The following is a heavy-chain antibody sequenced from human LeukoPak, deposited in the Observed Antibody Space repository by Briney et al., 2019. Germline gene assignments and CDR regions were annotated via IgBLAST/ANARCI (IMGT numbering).Heavy chain of an antibody. D-gene: IGHD6-19*01. CDR3: AGWYIDY. V-gene: IGHV3-23*01. CDR1: GFTFSSYA. CDR2: ISTSGGST. J-gene: IGHJ4*02. Sequence: GGSLRLPCAASGFTFSSYAMSWVRQAPGKGLEWVSGISTSGGSTYYADSVKGRFTISRDNSKNTLYLQMNSLRAEDTAIYYCAGWYIDYWGQGTLVTVSS.